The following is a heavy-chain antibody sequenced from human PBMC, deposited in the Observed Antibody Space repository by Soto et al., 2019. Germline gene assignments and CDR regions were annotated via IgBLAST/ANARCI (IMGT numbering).Heavy chain of an antibody. CDR3: ARGVAGPLHWFDP. V-gene: IGHV1-3*01. CDR1: GYTFTSYA. J-gene: IGHJ5*02. Sequence: QVQLVQSGAEVKKPGASVKVSCKASGYTFTSYAMHWVRQAPGQRLEWMGWINAGNGNTKYSQKFQGRVTITRDTSASTAYVGLSSMRSEDTAVYSCARGVAGPLHWFDPWGQGTLVTVSS. D-gene: IGHD6-19*01. CDR2: INAGNGNT.